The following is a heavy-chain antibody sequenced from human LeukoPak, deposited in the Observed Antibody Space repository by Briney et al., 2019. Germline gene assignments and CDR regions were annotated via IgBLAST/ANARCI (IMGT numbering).Heavy chain of an antibody. V-gene: IGHV4-4*07. J-gene: IGHJ4*02. Sequence: SETLSLTCTVSGGSISSYYWSWIRQPAGKGLEWIGRIYTSGSTNYNPSLKSRVTMSVDTSKNQFSLKLSSVTAADTAVYYCARGSYYDILTGYYYYFDYWGQGTLVTVSS. D-gene: IGHD3-9*01. CDR1: GGSISSYY. CDR3: ARGSYYDILTGYYYYFDY. CDR2: IYTSGST.